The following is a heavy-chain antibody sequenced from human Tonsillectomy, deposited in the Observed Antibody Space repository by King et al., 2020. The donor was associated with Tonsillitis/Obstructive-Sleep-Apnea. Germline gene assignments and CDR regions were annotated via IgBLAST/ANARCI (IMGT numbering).Heavy chain of an antibody. Sequence: VQLVESGGGLVKPGGSLRLSCAASGFSFADAWMSWVRQAPGKGLEWVGRVRKKDSGGTTEFAAPVKGRFTMSRDDSRNTVYLQMNGLETEDTGLSYCVADVPQPLEQIDFWGRGTLVTVSS. V-gene: IGHV3-15*01. D-gene: IGHD6-13*01. CDR2: VRKKDSGGTT. CDR1: GFSFADAW. J-gene: IGHJ4*02. CDR3: VADVPQPLEQIDF.